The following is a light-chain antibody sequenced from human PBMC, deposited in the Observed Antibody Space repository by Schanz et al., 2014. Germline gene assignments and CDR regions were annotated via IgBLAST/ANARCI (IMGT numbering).Light chain of an antibody. V-gene: IGLV2-23*01. J-gene: IGLJ2*01. CDR3: CSYAGDTPHVA. Sequence: QSALTQAASVSGSPGQSVTISCTGISSDVGSYKLVSWYQQHPGKAPKLMIYEATKRPSGVSDRFSGSKSGKTASLTISGLQTEDEADYYCCSYAGDTPHVALGGGTKLTVL. CDR2: EAT. CDR1: SSDVGSYKL.